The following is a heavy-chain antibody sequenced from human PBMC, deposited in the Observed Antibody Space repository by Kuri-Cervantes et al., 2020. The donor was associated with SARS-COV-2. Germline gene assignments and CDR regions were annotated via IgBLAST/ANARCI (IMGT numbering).Heavy chain of an antibody. V-gene: IGHV4-34*01. Sequence: GSLRLSCAVSGGSFSGYYWSWIRQPPGKGLEWIGEINHSGGTNYNPSLKSRVTISVDTSKNQFSLKLSSVTAADTAVYYCARGLGSGYYYGSFDYWGQGTLVTVSS. D-gene: IGHD3-22*01. CDR2: INHSGGT. CDR3: ARGLGSGYYYGSFDY. J-gene: IGHJ4*02. CDR1: GGSFSGYY.